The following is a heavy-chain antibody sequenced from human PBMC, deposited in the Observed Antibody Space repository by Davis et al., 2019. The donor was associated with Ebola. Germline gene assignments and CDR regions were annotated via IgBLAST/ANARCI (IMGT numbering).Heavy chain of an antibody. CDR2: ISSSGDST. Sequence: GESLKISCAASGFTFSDYYMSWVRQAPGKGLEWVSGISSSGDSTYYADSVKGRFTISRDNSKNTLYLQMNSLRAKDTAVYYCAKGWGSSGWYYFDYWGQGTLVTVSS. D-gene: IGHD6-19*01. CDR3: AKGWGSSGWYYFDY. CDR1: GFTFSDYY. V-gene: IGHV3-23*01. J-gene: IGHJ4*02.